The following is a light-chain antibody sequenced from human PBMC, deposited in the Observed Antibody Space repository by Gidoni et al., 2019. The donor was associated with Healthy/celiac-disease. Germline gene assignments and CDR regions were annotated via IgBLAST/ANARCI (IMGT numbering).Light chain of an antibody. CDR3: QSYDSSLSGSVV. V-gene: IGLV1-40*01. Sequence: QSVLTQPPSVSAAPGPSVTISCTGSSSNIGAGYDVHWYQQLPGTAPKLLIYGNSKRPSGVPDRFSGSKSGTSASLAITGLQAEDEADYYGQSYDSSLSGSVVFGGGTKLTVL. CDR2: GNS. J-gene: IGLJ2*01. CDR1: SSNIGAGYD.